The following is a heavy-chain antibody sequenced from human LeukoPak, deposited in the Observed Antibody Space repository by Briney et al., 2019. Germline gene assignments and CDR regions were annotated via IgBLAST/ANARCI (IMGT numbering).Heavy chain of an antibody. CDR2: IEQRGSEK. D-gene: IGHD6-13*01. V-gene: IGHV3-7*01. J-gene: IGHJ4*02. CDR3: ARTANFAAGYYIDY. Sequence: GGSLRLSCAASGFMFSSSWMSWVRQAPGKGLEWVANIEQRGSEKYYVDSVKGRFTISRDNAKNSLYLQMNSLRAEDTAVYYCARTANFAAGYYIDYWGQGTLVTVSS. CDR1: GFMFSSSW.